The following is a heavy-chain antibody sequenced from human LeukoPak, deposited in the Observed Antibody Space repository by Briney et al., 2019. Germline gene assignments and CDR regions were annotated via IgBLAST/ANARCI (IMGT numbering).Heavy chain of an antibody. CDR2: ISGSGGRT. D-gene: IGHD3-22*01. V-gene: IGHV3-23*01. CDR3: AKRGVVIRVILVGFHKEANYFDS. Sequence: PGGSLRLSCALSGITLSNYGMSWVRQAPGKGLEWVAGISGSGGRTNYADSVKGRFTVSRDNPKNTLYLQMNSLRAEDTAVYFCAKRGVVIRVILVGFHKEANYFDSWGQGALVTVSS. J-gene: IGHJ4*02. CDR1: GITLSNYG.